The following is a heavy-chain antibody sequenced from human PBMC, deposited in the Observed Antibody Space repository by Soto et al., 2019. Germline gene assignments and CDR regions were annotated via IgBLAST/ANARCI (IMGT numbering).Heavy chain of an antibody. D-gene: IGHD3-3*01. V-gene: IGHV3-48*01. CDR2: ISSSSSTI. J-gene: IGHJ6*03. Sequence: GGSLRLSCAASGFTFSSYSMNWVRQAPGKGLEWVSYISSSSSTIYYADSVKGRFTISRDNAKNSLYLKMNSLRAEDTAVYYCARGPPEEWLSHYYYYMDVWGKGTTVTVSS. CDR3: ARGPPEEWLSHYYYYMDV. CDR1: GFTFSSYS.